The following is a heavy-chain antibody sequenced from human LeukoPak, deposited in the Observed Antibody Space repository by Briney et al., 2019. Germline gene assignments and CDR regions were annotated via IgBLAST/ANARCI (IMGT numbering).Heavy chain of an antibody. D-gene: IGHD6-19*01. Sequence: PGSSVNVSCRASGGTFSSYAISGVRQAPGQGLEWMGGIIPIFGTANYAQKFQGRVTITADKSTSTAYMEVSRVRWEDTGGYYCASMLRGYSSGNDAFDIWGQGTMVTVSS. CDR1: GGTFSSYA. V-gene: IGHV1-69*06. CDR2: IIPIFGTA. CDR3: ASMLRGYSSGNDAFDI. J-gene: IGHJ3*02.